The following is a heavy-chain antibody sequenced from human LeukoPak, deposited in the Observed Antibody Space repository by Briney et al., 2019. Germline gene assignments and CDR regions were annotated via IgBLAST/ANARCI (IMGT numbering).Heavy chain of an antibody. CDR1: GYSFTSYW. CDR2: IYPGDSDT. V-gene: IGHV5-51*01. J-gene: IGHJ3*02. D-gene: IGHD5-18*01. CDR3: ARQDTAMVLDAFDI. Sequence: GESLKISCKGSGYSFTSYWIGWVRQMPGKGLEWMGIIYPGDSDTRYSPSVQGQVTISADKSIVTAYLQWSGLKASDTAMYYCARQDTAMVLDAFDIWGQGTMVTVSS.